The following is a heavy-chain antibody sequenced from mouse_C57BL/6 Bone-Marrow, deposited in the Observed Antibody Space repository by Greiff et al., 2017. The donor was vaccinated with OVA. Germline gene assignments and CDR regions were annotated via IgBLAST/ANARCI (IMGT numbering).Heavy chain of an antibody. CDR3: ARERIYYDSLYAMDY. CDR2: ITPSNGGT. V-gene: IGHV1-53*01. D-gene: IGHD2-4*01. J-gene: IGHJ4*01. CDR1: GYTFTSYW. Sequence: VQVVESGTELVKPGASVKLSCKASGYTFTSYWMHWVKQRPGQGLEWIGNITPSNGGTNYNEKFKSKATLTVDKSSSTAYMQLSSLTSEYSAVYYCARERIYYDSLYAMDYWGQGTSVTVSS.